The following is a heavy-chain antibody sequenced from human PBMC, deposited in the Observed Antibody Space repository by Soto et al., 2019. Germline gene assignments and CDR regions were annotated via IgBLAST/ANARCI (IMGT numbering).Heavy chain of an antibody. CDR3: ARMTTGPGADAFDI. Sequence: SETLSLTCTVSGGSISSGGYYWSWIRQHPGKGLEWIGYIYYSGSTYYNPSLKSRVTISVDTSKNQFSLKLSSVTAADTAVYYCARMTTGPGADAFDIWGQGTMVTVSS. V-gene: IGHV4-31*03. D-gene: IGHD4-17*01. CDR2: IYYSGST. J-gene: IGHJ3*02. CDR1: GGSISSGGYY.